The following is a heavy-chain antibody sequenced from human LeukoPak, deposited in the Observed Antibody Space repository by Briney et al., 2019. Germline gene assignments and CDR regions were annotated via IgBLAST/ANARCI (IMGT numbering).Heavy chain of an antibody. J-gene: IGHJ4*02. CDR3: GRDMGALDY. CDR1: GFTLSTYW. CDR2: INQDGREK. V-gene: IGHV3-7*01. Sequence: GGSLRLSCAASGFTLSTYWMSWVRQAPGKGLEWVANINQDGREKYHVDSVKGRFTISRDNAKNTVYLQMNSLGAGDTAVYYCGRDMGALDYWGQGTLVTVSS. D-gene: IGHD1-26*01.